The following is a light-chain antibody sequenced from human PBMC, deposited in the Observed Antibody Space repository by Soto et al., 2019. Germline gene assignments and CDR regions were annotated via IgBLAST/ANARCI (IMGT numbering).Light chain of an antibody. J-gene: IGKJ3*01. Sequence: DIQMTQSPLSLSASVGESVTITCRASQNITNFLNWYQQKPGKPPRLLIFGTSNLQSGVPSRFWGSRSETDFSLSINGLKPEDFATYICQQSYRSPLNFGPGT. CDR3: QQSYRSPLN. CDR2: GTS. CDR1: QNITNF. V-gene: IGKV1-39*01.